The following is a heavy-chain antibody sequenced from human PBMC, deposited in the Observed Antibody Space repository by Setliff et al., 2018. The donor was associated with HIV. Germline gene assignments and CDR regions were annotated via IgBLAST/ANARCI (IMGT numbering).Heavy chain of an antibody. D-gene: IGHD2-21*02. V-gene: IGHV1-3*01. CDR3: ARYCGGDCRDAFDI. CDR1: GYTFSSYA. Sequence: ASVKVSCKASGYTFSSYAMHWVRQAPGQRLEWMGWINAGNGNTKYSQKFQGRVTITRDTSASTAYMGLSSLRSEDTAVYYCARYCGGDCRDAFDIWGQGTMVTVSS. J-gene: IGHJ3*02. CDR2: INAGNGNT.